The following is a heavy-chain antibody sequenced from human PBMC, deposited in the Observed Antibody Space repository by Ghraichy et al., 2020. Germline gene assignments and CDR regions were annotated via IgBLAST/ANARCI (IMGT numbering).Heavy chain of an antibody. Sequence: GGSLRLSCAASGFTFSSCAMSWVRQAPGKGPEWVSAISGSGGSTYYADSVKDRFTISRDNSKNTLSLQMNSLRAEDTAVYYCAKHDASLVRGVIYYYYYGMDVWGQGTTVTVSS. CDR2: ISGSGGST. D-gene: IGHD3-10*01. CDR1: GFTFSSCA. V-gene: IGHV3-23*01. CDR3: AKHDASLVRGVIYYYYYGMDV. J-gene: IGHJ6*02.